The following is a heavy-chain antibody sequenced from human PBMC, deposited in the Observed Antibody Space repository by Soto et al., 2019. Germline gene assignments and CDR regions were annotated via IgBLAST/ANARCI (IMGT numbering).Heavy chain of an antibody. CDR3: ARVSTRGGGSFYY. D-gene: IGHD5-12*01. J-gene: IGHJ4*02. CDR2: IYYTGST. V-gene: IGHV4-31*03. Sequence: QVQLQESGPGLVKPSQTLSLTCTVSGGSISSGGYYWSWIRQHPGKGLEWIGYIYYTGSTYYNPSLKSRVTISVDTSKNQFSLKLSAVTAADTAAYYCARVSTRGGGSFYYWGQGTLVTVSS. CDR1: GGSISSGGYY.